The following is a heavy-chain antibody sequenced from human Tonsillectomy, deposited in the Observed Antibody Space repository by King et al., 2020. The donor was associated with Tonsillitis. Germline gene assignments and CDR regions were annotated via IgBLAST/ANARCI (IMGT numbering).Heavy chain of an antibody. J-gene: IGHJ2*01. V-gene: IGHV5-51*01. D-gene: IGHD6-6*01. Sequence: VQLVESGADVKKPGESLKIACKGSGYSFTSYWIAWVRQMPGQGLEWMGIIYPGDSDTRYSPSFQCQVTISADKSISTAYLQWSSLKASDTAMYYCARHPVQFSNHPGYFYLWGRGTLVTVSS. CDR2: IYPGDSDT. CDR3: ARHPVQFSNHPGYFYL. CDR1: GYSFTSYW.